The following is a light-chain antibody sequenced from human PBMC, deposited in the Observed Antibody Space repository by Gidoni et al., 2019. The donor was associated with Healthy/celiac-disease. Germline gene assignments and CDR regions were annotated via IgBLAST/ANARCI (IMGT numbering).Light chain of an antibody. Sequence: IVLTQSPGTLSLSPGARATLTCSASQSVSSSYLAWYQQKPGQAPRLLIYGASSRATGIPDRFSGSGSGTDFTLTISRLEPEDFAVYYCQQYGSSSYTFGQGTKLEIK. CDR3: QQYGSSSYT. J-gene: IGKJ2*01. CDR1: QSVSSSY. V-gene: IGKV3-20*01. CDR2: GAS.